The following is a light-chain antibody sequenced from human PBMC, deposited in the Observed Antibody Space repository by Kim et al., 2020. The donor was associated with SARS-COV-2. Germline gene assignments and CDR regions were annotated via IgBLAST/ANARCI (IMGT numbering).Light chain of an antibody. CDR3: TGWDDSLNAWV. J-gene: IGLJ3*02. V-gene: IGLV1-44*01. CDR1: NSNSGSKT. CDR2: NNS. Sequence: GQRVTISASRSNSNSGSKTVPWYQHLPGTAPKLLIYNNSQRPSGVPDRFSGSKSGTSASLAISGLQSEDEADYYCTGWDDSLNAWVFGGGTQLTVL.